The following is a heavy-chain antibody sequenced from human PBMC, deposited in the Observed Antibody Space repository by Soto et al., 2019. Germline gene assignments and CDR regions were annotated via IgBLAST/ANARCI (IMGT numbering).Heavy chain of an antibody. D-gene: IGHD2-2*01. Sequence: GGSLRLSCAASGFTFSSYSMNWVRQAPGKGLEWVSYISSSSSTIYYADSVKGRFTISRDNAKNSLYLQMNSLRAEDTAVYYCTTTDCSSTSCYVSDAFDIWGQGTMVTVSS. CDR3: TTTDCSSTSCYVSDAFDI. CDR2: ISSSSSTI. J-gene: IGHJ3*02. V-gene: IGHV3-48*01. CDR1: GFTFSSYS.